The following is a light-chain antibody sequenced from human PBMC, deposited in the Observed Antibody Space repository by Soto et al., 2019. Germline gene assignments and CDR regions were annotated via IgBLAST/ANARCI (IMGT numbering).Light chain of an antibody. Sequence: QSVLTQPASVSRSPGQSITISCTGTSREFGGYNYVSWYQQHPCKAPKLMIYDVSIRPSGVSNRFSGSKSGNTASLTISGLQAEDEADYYCSSYTSSSTPVFGGGTKVTVL. CDR3: SSYTSSSTPV. CDR1: SREFGGYNY. V-gene: IGLV2-14*01. J-gene: IGLJ3*02. CDR2: DVS.